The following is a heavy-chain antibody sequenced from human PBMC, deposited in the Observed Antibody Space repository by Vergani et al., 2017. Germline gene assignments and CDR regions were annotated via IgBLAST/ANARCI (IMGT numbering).Heavy chain of an antibody. J-gene: IGHJ4*02. V-gene: IGHV1-69*01. CDR1: GGTFSSYA. Sequence: QVQLVQSGAEVKKPGSSVKVSCKASGGTFSSYAISWVRQAPGQGLEWMGGIIPIFGTANYALKFQGRVTITADESTSTAYMELSSLRSEDTAVYYCARGSVWEPDYDSSGYYDCLDYWGQGTLVTVAS. D-gene: IGHD3-22*01. CDR3: ARGSVWEPDYDSSGYYDCLDY. CDR2: IIPIFGTA.